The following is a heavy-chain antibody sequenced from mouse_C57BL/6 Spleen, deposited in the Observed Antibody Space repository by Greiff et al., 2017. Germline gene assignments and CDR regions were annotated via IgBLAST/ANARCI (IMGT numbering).Heavy chain of an antibody. CDR1: GYTFTSYG. J-gene: IGHJ2*01. CDR2: IYPRSGNT. CDR3: ARSRDGNYYCDY. Sequence: QVQLQQSGAELARPGASVKLSCKAFGYTFTSYGISWVKQRTGQGLEWIGEIYPRSGNTYYNEKFKGKATLTADKSSSTAYMELRSLTSEDSAVYFCARSRDGNYYCDYWGQGTTLTVSS. V-gene: IGHV1-81*01. D-gene: IGHD2-1*01.